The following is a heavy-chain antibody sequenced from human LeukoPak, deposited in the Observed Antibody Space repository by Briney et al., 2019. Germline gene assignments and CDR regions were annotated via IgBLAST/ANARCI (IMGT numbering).Heavy chain of an antibody. D-gene: IGHD1-26*01. CDR2: IYSGGNT. CDR1: GFTVSSNC. J-gene: IGHJ4*02. Sequence: GGSLRLSCAASGFTVSSNCMSWVRQAPGKGLEWVSVIYSGGNTYYADSVKGRFTSSRDNSKNTVYLQMNSLRVEDTAVYYCAREYSGSYSTYWGQGTLVTVSS. CDR3: AREYSGSYSTY. V-gene: IGHV3-66*01.